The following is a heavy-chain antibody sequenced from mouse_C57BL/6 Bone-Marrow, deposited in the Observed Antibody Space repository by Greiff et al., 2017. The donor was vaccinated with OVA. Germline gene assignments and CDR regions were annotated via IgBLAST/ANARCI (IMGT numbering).Heavy chain of an antibody. V-gene: IGHV1-62-2*01. CDR1: GYTFTEYT. J-gene: IGHJ3*01. CDR2: FYPGSGSI. CDR3: ARLEEVPYDYLPWFAY. Sequence: QVQLQQSGAELVKPGASVKLSCKASGYTFTEYTIHWVKQRSGQGLEWIGWFYPGSGSIKYNEKFKDKATLTADKSSSAVYMELSRLTSEDSAVYFCARLEEVPYDYLPWFAYWGQGTLVTVSA. D-gene: IGHD2-4*01.